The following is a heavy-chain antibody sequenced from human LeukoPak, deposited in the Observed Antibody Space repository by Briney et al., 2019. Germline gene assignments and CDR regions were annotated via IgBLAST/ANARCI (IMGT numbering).Heavy chain of an antibody. CDR2: ISSSGSTI. CDR1: GFTLSSSE. V-gene: IGHV3-48*03. D-gene: IGHD3-10*02. J-gene: IGHJ6*04. Sequence: GGSLRLSCAASGFTLSSSEMNWVRPAPGKGLEWVSYISSSGSTIYYADSVKGRFTISRDNAKNSLYLRMNSLRAEDTAVYYCAELGIAMIGGVWGKGTTVTISS. CDR3: AELGIAMIGGV.